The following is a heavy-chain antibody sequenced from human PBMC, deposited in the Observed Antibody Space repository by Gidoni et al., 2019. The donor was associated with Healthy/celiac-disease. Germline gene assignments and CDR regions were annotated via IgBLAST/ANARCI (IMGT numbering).Heavy chain of an antibody. CDR1: GGSCSGYY. V-gene: IGHV4-34*01. CDR2: INHSGST. J-gene: IGHJ2*01. CDR3: ARALWWYFFDL. Sequence: QVQLQQWGAGLLKPSETLYLTCAVYGGSCSGYYWSWIRQPPGKGLEWIGEINHSGSTNYNPSLKSRVTISVDTSKNQFSLKLSSVTAADTAVYYCARALWWYFFDLWGRGTLVTVSS. D-gene: IGHD2-21*01.